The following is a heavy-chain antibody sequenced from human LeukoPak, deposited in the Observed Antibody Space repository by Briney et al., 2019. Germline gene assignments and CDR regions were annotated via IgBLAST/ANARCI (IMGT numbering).Heavy chain of an antibody. D-gene: IGHD3-10*01. V-gene: IGHV3-23*01. CDR1: GFTFSSYA. CDR2: ISGSGGST. Sequence: PGGSLRLSCAASGFTFSSYAMSWVRQAPGKGLEWVSAISGSGGSTYYADSVKGRFTISRDNSKNTLYLQMNSLRAEDTAVYYCAKDWSYYYGSGSHPGEEKWFDPWGQGTLVTVSS. J-gene: IGHJ5*02. CDR3: AKDWSYYYGSGSHPGEEKWFDP.